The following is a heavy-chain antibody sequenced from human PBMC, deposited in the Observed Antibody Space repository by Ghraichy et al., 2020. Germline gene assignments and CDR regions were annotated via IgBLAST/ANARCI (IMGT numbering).Heavy chain of an antibody. CDR3: ARDRAYKSFDY. D-gene: IGHD5-24*01. Sequence: GGSLRLSYAASGFNFTASWMNWVRQAPGKGLEWVAGIKQDGSEKYHVDSVKGRFTISRDNAKNSLYLQMNSLRVEDTAVYYCARDRAYKSFDYWGQGILVTVSS. CDR1: GFNFTASW. J-gene: IGHJ4*02. CDR2: IKQDGSEK. V-gene: IGHV3-7*03.